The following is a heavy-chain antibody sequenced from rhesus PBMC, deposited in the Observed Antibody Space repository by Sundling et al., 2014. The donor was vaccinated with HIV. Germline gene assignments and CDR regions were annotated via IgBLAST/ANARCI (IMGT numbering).Heavy chain of an antibody. CDR3: TSHYRGFFDF. V-gene: IGHV3-136*01. CDR2: ISSASTYI. J-gene: IGHJ4*01. CDR1: GFTFSTYG. Sequence: EVQLVESGGGLVQPGGSLRLSCAASGFTFSTYGMSWVRQAPGKGLEWVSSISSASTYIYHADSVKGRFTISRDNAKNSLSLQMNSLRAEDTAVYYCTSHYRGFFDFWGQGVLVTVSS. D-gene: IGHD4-11*01.